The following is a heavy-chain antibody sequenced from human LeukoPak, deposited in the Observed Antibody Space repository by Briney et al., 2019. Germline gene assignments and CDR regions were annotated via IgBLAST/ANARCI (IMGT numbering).Heavy chain of an antibody. J-gene: IGHJ5*02. Sequence: ASVKVSCKASGYAFTSYGITWVRQAPGQGLEWMGCINTYNGNTNYEQKFQGRVTMTTDTSTSTAYLELKSLRSDDTAVYYCAREVISLLRGVIVTSWVDPWGQGTLVTVSS. D-gene: IGHD3-10*01. CDR3: AREVISLLRGVIVTSWVDP. V-gene: IGHV1-18*01. CDR1: GYAFTSYG. CDR2: INTYNGNT.